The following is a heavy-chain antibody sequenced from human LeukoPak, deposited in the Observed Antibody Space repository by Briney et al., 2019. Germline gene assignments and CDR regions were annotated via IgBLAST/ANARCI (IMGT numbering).Heavy chain of an antibody. CDR2: ISYDGSNK. CDR3: ARVQGRYSYGSGFDY. D-gene: IGHD5-18*01. V-gene: IGHV3-30*04. J-gene: IGHJ4*02. Sequence: GRSLRLSCAASGFTFSSYAMHCVRQAPGKGLEWVAVISYDGSNKYYADSVKGRFTISRDNSKNTLYLQMNSLRAEDTAVYYCARVQGRYSYGSGFDYWGQGTLVTVSS. CDR1: GFTFSSYA.